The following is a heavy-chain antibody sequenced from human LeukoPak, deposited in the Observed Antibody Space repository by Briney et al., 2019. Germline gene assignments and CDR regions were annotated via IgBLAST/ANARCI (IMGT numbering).Heavy chain of an antibody. CDR3: AKGPFGSGVYWYFDL. CDR2: ITGGGVYT. D-gene: IGHD3-10*01. J-gene: IGHJ2*01. V-gene: IGHV3-23*01. CDR1: GFTFSSYG. Sequence: GGSLRLSCAASGFTFSSYGMSWVRQAPGKGLEWVSGITGGGVYTYYADSVKGRFTISRDNSNYTLYMQMNSLRDDDTAVYYCAKGPFGSGVYWYFDLWGRGTLVTVSS.